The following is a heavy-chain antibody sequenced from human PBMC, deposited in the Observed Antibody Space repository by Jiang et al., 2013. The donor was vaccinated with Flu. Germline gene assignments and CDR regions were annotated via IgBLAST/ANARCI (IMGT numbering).Heavy chain of an antibody. Sequence: GSGLVKPSQTLSLTCAVSGGSVSYSGYSWGWFRQPPGKGLEWIGYTLHSGITHYNPSLESRVAISVDKSNNSFSLRLNSVTAADTAVYFCARGPPGSAWVRGGSYFYDSWGHGTLVTVSS. CDR1: GGSVSYSGYS. J-gene: IGHJ5*01. CDR2: TLHSGIT. D-gene: IGHD3-10*01. V-gene: IGHV4-30-2*01. CDR3: ARGPPGSAWVRGGSYFYDS.